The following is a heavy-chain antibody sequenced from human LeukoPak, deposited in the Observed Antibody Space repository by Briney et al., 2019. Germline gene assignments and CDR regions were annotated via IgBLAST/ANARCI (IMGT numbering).Heavy chain of an antibody. D-gene: IGHD2-2*01. CDR2: TYYGSKWSN. V-gene: IGHV6-1*01. J-gene: IGHJ4*02. Sequence: SQTLSLTCAISGDSVSSNGVAWNWIRQSPSRGLEWLGRTYYGSKWSNDYALSVKSRITINPDTSKNQFSLQLNSVTPEDTAVYYCTRGRHSAFDYWGQGTLVTVYS. CDR3: TRGRHSAFDY. CDR1: GDSVSSNGVA.